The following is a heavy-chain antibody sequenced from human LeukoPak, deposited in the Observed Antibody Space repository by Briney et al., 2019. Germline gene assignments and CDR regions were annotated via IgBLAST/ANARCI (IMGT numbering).Heavy chain of an antibody. J-gene: IGHJ5*02. CDR3: ARDGGGGWFDP. CDR2: IYYSGST. CDR1: GGSISSYY. D-gene: IGHD2-15*01. Sequence: SETLSLTCTVSGGSISSYYWSWIRQPPGKGLEWIGYIYYSGSTNYNPSLKSRVTTSVDTSKNQFSLKLSSVTAADTAVYYCARDGGGGWFDPWGQGTLVTVSS. V-gene: IGHV4-59*01.